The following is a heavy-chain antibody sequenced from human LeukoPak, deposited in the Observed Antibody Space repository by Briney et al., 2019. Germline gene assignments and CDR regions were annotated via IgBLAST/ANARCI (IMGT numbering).Heavy chain of an antibody. D-gene: IGHD2-2*01. CDR1: GFTFSSYA. J-gene: IGHJ5*02. CDR3: ARGGRFCSSTSCYSWFHP. Sequence: GGSLRLSCAASGFTFSSYAMHWVRQAPGKGLEWVAVISYDGSNKYYADSVKGRFTISRDNSKKTLYLQMNSLRAEDTAVYYCARGGRFCSSTSCYSWFHPWGQGTLVTVSS. V-gene: IGHV3-30-3*01. CDR2: ISYDGSNK.